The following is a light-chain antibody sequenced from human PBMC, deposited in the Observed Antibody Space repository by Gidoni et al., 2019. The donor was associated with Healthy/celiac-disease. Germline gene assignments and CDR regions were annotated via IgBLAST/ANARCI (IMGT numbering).Light chain of an antibody. Sequence: QSALTQPASVSGSPGQSIPISCTGTSSDVGGYNYVSWYQQHPGKAPKLMIYEVSNRPSRVSNRFSGSKSGNTASLTISGLQAEDEADYYCSSYTSSSTPYVVFGGGTKLTVL. J-gene: IGLJ2*01. CDR1: SSDVGGYNY. CDR3: SSYTSSSTPYVV. CDR2: EVS. V-gene: IGLV2-14*01.